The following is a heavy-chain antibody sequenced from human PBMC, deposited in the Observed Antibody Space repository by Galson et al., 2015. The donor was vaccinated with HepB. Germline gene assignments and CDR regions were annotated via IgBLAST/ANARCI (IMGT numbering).Heavy chain of an antibody. CDR3: TRGLSGGYPNTFDR. CDR1: GFTVNSKF. Sequence: CAVSGFTVNSKFMSWVRQTPEKGLEWVSVIYVDGTKYYADSVKGRFTISRDNRRNILYLQMNNLRSEDTALYYCTRGLSGGYPNTFDRWGQGTLVTVSS. J-gene: IGHJ4*02. CDR2: IYVDGTK. D-gene: IGHD1-26*01. V-gene: IGHV3-53*01.